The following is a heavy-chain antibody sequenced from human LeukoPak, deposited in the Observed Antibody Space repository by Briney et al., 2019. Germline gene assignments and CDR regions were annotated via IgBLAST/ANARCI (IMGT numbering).Heavy chain of an antibody. V-gene: IGHV3-73*01. CDR2: IRSKANNYAT. D-gene: IGHD5-18*01. Sequence: PGGSLKLSCAASGFTFSGSAMHWVRQASGKGLEWVGRIRSKANNYATAYAAPVKGRFTISRDDSENTAYLQMNSLKTEDTAVYYCTRPSDVDTAMYFDYWGQGTLVAVSS. J-gene: IGHJ4*02. CDR1: GFTFSGSA. CDR3: TRPSDVDTAMYFDY.